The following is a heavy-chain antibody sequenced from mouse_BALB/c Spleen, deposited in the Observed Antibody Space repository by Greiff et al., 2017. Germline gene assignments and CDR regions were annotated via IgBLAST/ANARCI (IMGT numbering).Heavy chain of an antibody. V-gene: IGHV1S135*01. CDR3: ARRGSSTMITTRPLWYFDV. Sequence: EVQLQESGPELVKPGASVKVSCKASGYSFTDYNMYWVKQSHGKSLEWIGYIDPYNGGTSYNQKFKGKATLTVDKSSSTAFMHLNSLTSEDSAVYYCARRGSSTMITTRPLWYFDVWGAGTTVTVSS. D-gene: IGHD2-4*01. CDR1: GYSFTDYN. CDR2: IDPYNGGT. J-gene: IGHJ1*01.